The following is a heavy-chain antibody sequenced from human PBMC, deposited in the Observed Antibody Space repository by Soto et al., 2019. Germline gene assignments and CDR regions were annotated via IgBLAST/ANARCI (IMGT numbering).Heavy chain of an antibody. CDR1: GFSFSNYA. CDR3: AKRLWSGSNSVGNGMDV. Sequence: EVQLLESGGGLVQPGGSLRLSCAASGFSFSNYAVTWVRQAPGKGLEGVSAISASGGSTYYADSVKGRFTISRDNSKNTVKLEMNSLRAEDTDVYYCAKRLWSGSNSVGNGMDVWGQGTTVTVSS. V-gene: IGHV3-23*01. D-gene: IGHD3-3*01. CDR2: ISASGGST. J-gene: IGHJ6*02.